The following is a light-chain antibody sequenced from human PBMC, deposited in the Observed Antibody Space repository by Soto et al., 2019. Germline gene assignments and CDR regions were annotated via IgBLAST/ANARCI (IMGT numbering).Light chain of an antibody. V-gene: IGKV3-11*01. CDR1: PSVGTY. J-gene: IGKJ2*01. CDR3: QQSASWPYK. CDR2: DAS. Sequence: EILLTQSPATLASSPGERVSLSCRASPSVGTYLAWYQQKPGQSPRLLIYDASHIATGVPDRFSGSGSGTDFTLTISSLEPDDFAIYYCQQSASWPYKFGQGTNLEI.